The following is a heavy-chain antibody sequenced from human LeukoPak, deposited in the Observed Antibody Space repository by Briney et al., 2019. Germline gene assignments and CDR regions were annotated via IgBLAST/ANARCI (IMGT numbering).Heavy chain of an antibody. Sequence: ASVKVSCTASVYTFTSYDINWVRQAPGQGLEWMGWMNPDSGNTGYAQKFQGRVTMTRNTSINTAYMQLSSLRTQDTAVYYCATAPSRLRYFDWLLYGGGDYWGQGTLVTVSS. CDR3: ATAPSRLRYFDWLLYGGGDY. CDR1: VYTFTSYD. CDR2: MNPDSGNT. V-gene: IGHV1-8*01. D-gene: IGHD3-9*01. J-gene: IGHJ4*02.